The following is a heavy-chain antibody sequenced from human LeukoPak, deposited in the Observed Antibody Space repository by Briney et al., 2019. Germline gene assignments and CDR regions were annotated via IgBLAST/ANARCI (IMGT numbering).Heavy chain of an antibody. Sequence: SETLSLTCTVSGGSISSTSYNWGWIRQPPGKGLEWIGSIFYTGSANYSPSLKSRVTMSVDTSKNQFSLILNSVTAADTAIYYCAKTLLRGLYYFDRWGQGTLVTVS. CDR1: GGSISSTSYN. V-gene: IGHV4-39*07. CDR2: IFYTGSA. CDR3: AKTLLRGLYYFDR. D-gene: IGHD3-10*01. J-gene: IGHJ4*02.